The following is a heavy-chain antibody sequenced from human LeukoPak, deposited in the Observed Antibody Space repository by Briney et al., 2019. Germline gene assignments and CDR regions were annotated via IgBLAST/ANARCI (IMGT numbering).Heavy chain of an antibody. V-gene: IGHV4-4*09. J-gene: IGHJ6*03. CDR2: TYTRGTT. D-gene: IGHD3-3*01. CDR1: GGSISSYC. CDR3: ARQGDDRSASYTYYYYYFMDV. Sequence: PSETLSLTCSVTGGSISSYCWSWIRQPPGGGLEWIGYTYTRGTTKCSPSLKSRATISVDTSKNQLSLKLSSLTAADTGVYYCARQGDDRSASYTYYYYYFMDVWGTGTTVTVSS.